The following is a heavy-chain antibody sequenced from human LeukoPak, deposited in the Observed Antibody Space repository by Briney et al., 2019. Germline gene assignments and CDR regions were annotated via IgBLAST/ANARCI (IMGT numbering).Heavy chain of an antibody. Sequence: PGRSLRLSCAASGFTFSSYGMHWVRQAPGKGLEWVAVISYDGRNKYHSDSVKGRSTISRDNSKNTLYLQMNSLRAEDTAVYYCAKDSSSGAADYYFDYWGQGTLVTVSS. D-gene: IGHD1-26*01. CDR3: AKDSSSGAADYYFDY. CDR1: GFTFSSYG. J-gene: IGHJ4*02. V-gene: IGHV3-30*18. CDR2: ISYDGRNK.